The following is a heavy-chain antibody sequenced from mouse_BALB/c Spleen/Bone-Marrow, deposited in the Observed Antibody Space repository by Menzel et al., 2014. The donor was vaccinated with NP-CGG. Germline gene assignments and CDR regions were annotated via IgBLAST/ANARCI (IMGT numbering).Heavy chain of an antibody. J-gene: IGHJ2*01. V-gene: IGHV1-26*01. CDR2: INPNTDGT. CDR1: GYTFTDYY. D-gene: IGHD3-3*01. Sequence: EVQLQQSGPELVKPGTSVKMSCRASGYTFTDYYMMWVRQSHGKSFEWIGHINPNTDGTFYNQKFKGKATLTVDKSSSTAYMQLNSLTSEDSAVYYCARSRYFDNWGQGTTLTVSS. CDR3: ARSRYFDN.